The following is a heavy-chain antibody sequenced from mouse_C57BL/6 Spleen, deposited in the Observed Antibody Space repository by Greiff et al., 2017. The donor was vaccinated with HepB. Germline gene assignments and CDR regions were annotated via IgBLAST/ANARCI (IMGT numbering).Heavy chain of an antibody. V-gene: IGHV2-9-1*01. D-gene: IGHD2-4*01. CDR3: ARNEDDDGNYFDY. CDR1: GFSLTSYA. J-gene: IGHJ2*01. Sequence: VKLMESGPGLVAPSQSLSITCTVSGFSLTSYAISWVRQPPGKGLEWLGVIWTGGGTKYNSAFKSRLSISKDNSKSQVFIKMNSLQTDDTARYYCARNEDDDGNYFDYWGQGTTLTVSS. CDR2: IWTGGGT.